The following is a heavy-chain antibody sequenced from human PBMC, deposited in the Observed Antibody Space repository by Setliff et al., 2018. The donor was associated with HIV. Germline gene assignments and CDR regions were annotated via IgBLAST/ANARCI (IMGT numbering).Heavy chain of an antibody. Sequence: SETLSLTCSISGGSISFYYWNWLRQTPGKGLEWIAYTFDNGNTHYNPSLESRVTLSLDTSRNLFPLRLASVTAADTAVYYCARDPGGYDRKFDHWGQGALVTV. D-gene: IGHD3-22*01. CDR2: TFDNGNT. J-gene: IGHJ4*02. CDR1: GGSISFYY. V-gene: IGHV4-59*01. CDR3: ARDPGGYDRKFDH.